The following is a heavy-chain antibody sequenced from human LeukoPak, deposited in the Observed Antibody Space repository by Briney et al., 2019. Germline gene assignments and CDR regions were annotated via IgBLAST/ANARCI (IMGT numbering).Heavy chain of an antibody. CDR2: IYHSGSA. CDR3: ARDPRWLTPDCTSTSCYESYFDP. Sequence: SETLSLTCGVSGYSISSGYQWAWIRQSPGKGLEWIGSIYHSGSAHYNPSLKSRVTIPVETSKNQFSLNMYSVTASDTALYYCARDPRWLTPDCTSTSCYESYFDPWGQGILVTVSS. V-gene: IGHV4-38-2*02. D-gene: IGHD2-2*01. J-gene: IGHJ5*02. CDR1: GYSISSGYQ.